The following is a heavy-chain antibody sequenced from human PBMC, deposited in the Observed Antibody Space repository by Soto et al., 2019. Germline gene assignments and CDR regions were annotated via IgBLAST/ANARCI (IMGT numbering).Heavy chain of an antibody. D-gene: IGHD2-15*01. V-gene: IGHV4-30-4*01. Sequence: SETLSLTCSVSGDSISTVDYFWAWIRQPPGQALEYIGYIYKSTTTYYNPSFESRVTISLDTSKSQFSLTVTSVTAADTAVYFCARGRYCLTGRCFPNWFDSWGQGTLVTVSS. CDR3: ARGRYCLTGRCFPNWFDS. CDR1: GDSISTVDYF. CDR2: IYKSTTT. J-gene: IGHJ5*01.